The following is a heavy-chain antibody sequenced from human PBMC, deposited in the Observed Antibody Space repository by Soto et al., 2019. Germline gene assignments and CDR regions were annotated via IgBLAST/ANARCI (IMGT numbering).Heavy chain of an antibody. D-gene: IGHD2-2*01. V-gene: IGHV1-3*01. CDR1: GDTFATYG. Sequence: ASVKVSCKASGDTFATYGIHWVRQAHGQRFEWMGWINAGNGDTRYAQNFQDRVSITRDTSATTVCMELSSPRSEDTATYYCATSRYCSSISCYLAFWGQGTLVTVSS. CDR2: INAGNGDT. J-gene: IGHJ4*02. CDR3: ATSRYCSSISCYLAF.